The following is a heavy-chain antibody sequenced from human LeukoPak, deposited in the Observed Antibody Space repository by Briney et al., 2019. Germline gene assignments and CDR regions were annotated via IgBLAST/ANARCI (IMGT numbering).Heavy chain of an antibody. V-gene: IGHV3-48*01. D-gene: IGHD4-17*01. CDR1: GFTFSTYS. J-gene: IGHJ4*02. Sequence: GSLRLSCAASGFTFSTYSMNWVRQAPGKGLEWVSYISSSSSTIYYADSVKGRFTISRDNAKNSLYLQINSLRAEDTAVYYCARVRTTVTYYFDYWGQGTLVTVSS. CDR2: ISSSSSTI. CDR3: ARVRTTVTYYFDY.